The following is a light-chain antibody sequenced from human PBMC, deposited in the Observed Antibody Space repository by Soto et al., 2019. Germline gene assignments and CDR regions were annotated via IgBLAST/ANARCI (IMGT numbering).Light chain of an antibody. CDR2: GAS. V-gene: IGKV3-20*01. CDR1: QPVSRNY. CDR3: QQYTGLTTT. J-gene: IGKJ5*01. Sequence: EIILTQSPDTLSLSPGERATLSCSASQPVSRNYLAWCQQRPGQAPRLLIYGASTREAGILDRVSGSGSGTEFTLTITRLEPEDSAVYFCQQYTGLTTTFGQGTRLEIK.